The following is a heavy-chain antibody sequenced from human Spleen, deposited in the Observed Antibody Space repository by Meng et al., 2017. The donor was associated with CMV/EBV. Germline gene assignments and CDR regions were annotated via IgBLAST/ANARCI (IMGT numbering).Heavy chain of an antibody. J-gene: IGHJ4*02. D-gene: IGHD2-2*01. Sequence: GGSLRLSCAASGFTFSDYYMNWIRQAPGKGLEWVSYISSSGTTIYYADSVKGRFTISRDNAKNSLWLQMNSLRAEDTAVYYCAGCTSTSCANWGQGTLVTVSS. V-gene: IGHV3-11*01. CDR1: GFTFSDYY. CDR3: AGCTSTSCAN. CDR2: ISSSGTTI.